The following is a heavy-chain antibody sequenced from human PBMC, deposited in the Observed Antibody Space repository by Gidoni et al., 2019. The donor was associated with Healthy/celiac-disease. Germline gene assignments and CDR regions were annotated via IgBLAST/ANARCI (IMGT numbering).Heavy chain of an antibody. CDR3: ARGDSSASLRGWYFEL. V-gene: IGHV3-21*03. CDR2: ISSSRSYI. Sequence: VQLVESGGGLVKPGVSLRLSCAAVGFTFSSYSMNWVRQAPGKGLECVSSISSSRSYIYYADSGKGRFTISRDNAKNSLYLQMNSLRDEDTAVYYGARGDSSASLRGWYFELWGRGTLVTVSS. J-gene: IGHJ2*01. CDR1: GFTFSSYS. D-gene: IGHD6-6*01.